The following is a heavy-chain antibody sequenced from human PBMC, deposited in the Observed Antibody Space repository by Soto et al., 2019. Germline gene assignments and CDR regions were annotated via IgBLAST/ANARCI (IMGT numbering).Heavy chain of an antibody. J-gene: IGHJ5*02. V-gene: IGHV4-61*01. D-gene: IGHD3-10*01. CDR3: ARQYYYPNWFDP. Sequence: SETLSLTCTVSGGSVSSGSHYWTWIRQPPGKGLEWIGNVYYSGNTNYNPSLKSRLTISVDTSRRQFSLRLNSVTAADTAVYYCARQYYYPNWFDPWGQGTLVTVSS. CDR1: GGSVSSGSHY. CDR2: VYYSGNT.